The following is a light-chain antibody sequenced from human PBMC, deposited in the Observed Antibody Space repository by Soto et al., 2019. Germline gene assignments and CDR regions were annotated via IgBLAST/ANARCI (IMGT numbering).Light chain of an antibody. Sequence: QTVVTQPPSASGTPGQRVTISCSGSGSNIGSNTVDWYQQLPGTAPKLLIYSNNQRPSGVPDRFSGSKSGTSVSLAISGLQSEDEAHYYCAAWDDSLNGRLFGTGTKLTVL. J-gene: IGLJ1*01. CDR2: SNN. CDR3: AAWDDSLNGRL. V-gene: IGLV1-44*01. CDR1: GSNIGSNT.